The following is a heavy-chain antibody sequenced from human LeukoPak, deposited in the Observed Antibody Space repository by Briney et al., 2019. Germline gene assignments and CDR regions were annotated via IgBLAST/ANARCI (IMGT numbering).Heavy chain of an antibody. CDR3: AKDQGSLTRSWYTGY. Sequence: ASVKVSCKASGYTFTGYHIHWVRQAPGQGLEWMGRINPYSGDTNFAQKFQGRVTMTRDTSITTAYMDLSSLTPDDTAVYYCAKDQGSLTRSWYTGYWGQGTQVTVSS. CDR1: GYTFTGYH. CDR2: INPYSGDT. V-gene: IGHV1-2*06. J-gene: IGHJ4*02. D-gene: IGHD6-13*01.